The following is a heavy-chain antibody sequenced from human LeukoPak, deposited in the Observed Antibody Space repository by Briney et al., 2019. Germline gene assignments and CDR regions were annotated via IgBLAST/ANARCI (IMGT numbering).Heavy chain of an antibody. CDR1: GFTFSSYG. CDR3: VRDHESSWGGFS. Sequence: PGGSLRLSCAASGFTFSSYGMHWVRQAPGKGLEWVAVIEFHGANEYYADSVKGRFTISRDNSKNTLYLQMNGLRVEDTAVYFCVRDHESSWGGFSWGQGTQVTVSS. D-gene: IGHD6-13*01. V-gene: IGHV3-30*03. J-gene: IGHJ5*02. CDR2: IEFHGANE.